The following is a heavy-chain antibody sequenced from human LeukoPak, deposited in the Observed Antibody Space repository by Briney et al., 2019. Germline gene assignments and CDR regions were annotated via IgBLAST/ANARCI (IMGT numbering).Heavy chain of an antibody. CDR1: GGTFSSYA. Sequence: GASVKVSCKASGGTFSSYAISWVRQAPGQGLEGMGGIIPIFVTANYTQKFQGRVTITADKSTSTAYMELSSLRSEDTAVYYCAGVSGDIVVVPAAYYYYYGMDVWGKGTTVTVSS. CDR2: IIPIFVTA. CDR3: AGVSGDIVVVPAAYYYYYGMDV. D-gene: IGHD2-2*01. V-gene: IGHV1-69*06. J-gene: IGHJ6*04.